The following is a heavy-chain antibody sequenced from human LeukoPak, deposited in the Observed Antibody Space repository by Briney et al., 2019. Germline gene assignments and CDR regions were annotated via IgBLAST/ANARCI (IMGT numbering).Heavy chain of an antibody. V-gene: IGHV1-2*02. J-gene: IGHJ4*02. CDR2: INPNSGGT. CDR3: ARGESYYDSSGYGYYFDY. Sequence: GAAVKVSCKASGYTFTGYYMHWVGQAPGQGLEGMGWINPNSGGTNYAQKFQGRVTMTRDTSISTASMELSRLRYDDTAVYYCARGESYYDSSGYGYYFDYWGQGTLVTVSS. D-gene: IGHD3-22*01. CDR1: GYTFTGYY.